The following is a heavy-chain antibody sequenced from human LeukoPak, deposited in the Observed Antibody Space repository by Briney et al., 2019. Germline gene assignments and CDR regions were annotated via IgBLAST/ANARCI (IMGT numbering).Heavy chain of an antibody. CDR2: IKEDGSEK. Sequence: PGGSLRLSCAASGFTFSNYWMDWVRQAPGKGLEWVANIKEDGSEKYYVDSVKGRFTISRDNAKNALCLQMNSLRAEDTALYYCARDRDGYNPDYWGQGTLVTVSS. CDR1: GFTFSNYW. D-gene: IGHD5-24*01. V-gene: IGHV3-7*01. J-gene: IGHJ4*02. CDR3: ARDRDGYNPDY.